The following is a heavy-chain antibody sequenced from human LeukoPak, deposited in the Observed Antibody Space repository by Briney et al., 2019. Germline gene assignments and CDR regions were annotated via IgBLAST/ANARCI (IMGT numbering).Heavy chain of an antibody. CDR1: GGTFSSYA. D-gene: IGHD2-2*02. Sequence: ASVKVSCKASGGTFSSYAISWVRQAPGQGLEWMGRIIPILGIANYAQKFQGRVTITADKSTSTAYMELSSLRPEDTAVYYCARGRGYQLLYRDYYGMDVWGQGTTVTVSS. CDR3: ARGRGYQLLYRDYYGMDV. CDR2: IIPILGIA. J-gene: IGHJ6*02. V-gene: IGHV1-69*04.